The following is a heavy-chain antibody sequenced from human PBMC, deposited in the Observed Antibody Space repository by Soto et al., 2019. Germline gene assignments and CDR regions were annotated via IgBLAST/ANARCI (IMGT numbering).Heavy chain of an antibody. CDR2: IWSDGSNK. CDR3: ARARRSYSSNWYPGDH. CDR1: GFAFSTYA. D-gene: IGHD6-13*01. J-gene: IGHJ4*02. V-gene: IGHV3-30*04. Sequence: QVQLVESGGGVVQPGRSLRLSCAVSGFAFSTYAMHWVRQAPGKGLEWVAVIWSDGSNKYYADSVKGRFTVSRDDSKNTLFVQMNSLRGEDTAVYYCARARRSYSSNWYPGDHWGQGTLVTVSS.